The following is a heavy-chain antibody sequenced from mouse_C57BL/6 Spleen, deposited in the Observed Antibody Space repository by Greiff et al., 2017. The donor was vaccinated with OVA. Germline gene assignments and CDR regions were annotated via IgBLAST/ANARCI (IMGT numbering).Heavy chain of an antibody. J-gene: IGHJ2*01. V-gene: IGHV2-2*01. D-gene: IGHD1-2*01. CDR2: IWSGGST. CDR1: GFSLTSYG. CDR3: ARKSPITYYFDY. Sequence: VKLQESGPGLVQPSQSLSITCTVSGFSLTSYGVHWVRQSPGKGLEWLGVIWSGGSTDYNAAFISRLSISKDNSKSKVFFKMNSLQADDTAIYYWARKSPITYYFDYWGQGTTLTVSS.